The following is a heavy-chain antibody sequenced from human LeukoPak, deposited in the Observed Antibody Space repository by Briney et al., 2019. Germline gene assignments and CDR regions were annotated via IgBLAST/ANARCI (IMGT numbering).Heavy chain of an antibody. Sequence: SETLSLTCTVSGGSISSSSYYWGWIRQPPGKGLEWIGRIYTSGSTNYNPSLKSRVTMSVDTSKNQFSLKLSSVTAADTAVYYCARNIVVETGYYYYYYMDVWGQGTVVIVSS. D-gene: IGHD2-21*01. CDR1: GGSISSSSYY. V-gene: IGHV4-61*05. CDR2: IYTSGST. CDR3: ARNIVVETGYYYYYYMDV. J-gene: IGHJ6*03.